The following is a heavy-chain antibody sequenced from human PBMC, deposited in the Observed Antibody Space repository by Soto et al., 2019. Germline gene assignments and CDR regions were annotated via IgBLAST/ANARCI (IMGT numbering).Heavy chain of an antibody. V-gene: IGHV1-3*01. J-gene: IGHJ5*02. CDR3: VRRHVSATGIDWFDP. D-gene: IGHD6-13*01. Sequence: ASVKVSCKASGYTFTSYGIHWVRQAPGQRLEWMGWINAANVDTKYSPKFQGRVTITRDTSASTAYMELSSLRSEDTAVYYCVRRHVSATGIDWFDPWCQGTLVTVSS. CDR1: GYTFTSYG. CDR2: INAANVDT.